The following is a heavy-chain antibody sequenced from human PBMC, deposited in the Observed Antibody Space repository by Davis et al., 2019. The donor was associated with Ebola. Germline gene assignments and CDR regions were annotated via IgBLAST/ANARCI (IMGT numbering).Heavy chain of an antibody. CDR2: ISAYNGNT. Sequence: ASVKVSCKASGYTFTSYAMNWVRQAPGQGLEWMGWISAYNGNTAYAQKLQGRVTMTTDTSTGTAYMELRSLTSDDTAVYFCARTSIVGTTTTASDIWGQGTMVTVSA. CDR3: ARTSIVGTTTTASDI. CDR1: GYTFTSYA. D-gene: IGHD1-26*01. J-gene: IGHJ3*02. V-gene: IGHV1-18*01.